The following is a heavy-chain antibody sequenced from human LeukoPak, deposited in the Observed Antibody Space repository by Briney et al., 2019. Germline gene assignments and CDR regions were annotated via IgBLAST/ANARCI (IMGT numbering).Heavy chain of an antibody. CDR1: GFTFSSYS. CDR2: ISSSISTI. D-gene: IGHD3-9*01. V-gene: IGHV3-48*01. CDR3: ARFYDINVY. Sequence: GGSLRLSXAASGFTFSSYSMNWVRQPPGKGLEWVSYISSSISTIYYADSVKGRFTISRDNAKNSLYLQMNSLRAEDTAVYYCARFYDINVYWGQGTLVTVSS. J-gene: IGHJ4*02.